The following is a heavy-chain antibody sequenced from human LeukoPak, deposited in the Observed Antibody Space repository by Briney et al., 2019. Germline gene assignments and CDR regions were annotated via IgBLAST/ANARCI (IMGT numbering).Heavy chain of an antibody. CDR3: ASAAARRYFDY. CDR1: GGSISSYY. Sequence: SETLSLTCTVSGGSISSYYWSWIRQPPGKGLEWIGYTYYSGSTNYNPSLKSRVTISVDTSKNQFSLKLSSVTAADTAVYYCASAAARRYFDYWGQGTLVTVSS. D-gene: IGHD6-6*01. J-gene: IGHJ4*02. V-gene: IGHV4-59*01. CDR2: TYYSGST.